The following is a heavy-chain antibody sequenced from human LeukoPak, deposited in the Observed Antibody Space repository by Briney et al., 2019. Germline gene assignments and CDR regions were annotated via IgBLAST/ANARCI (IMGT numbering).Heavy chain of an antibody. J-gene: IGHJ4*02. CDR1: GFTFSSYA. CDR3: AKGALEWSYYFDY. CDR2: ISGSGGTT. Sequence: GGSLRLSCAAPGFTFSSYAITWVRQAPGKGLECVSAISGSGGTTYYADSVKGRFTISRDNSKNTLYLQMSSLRAEDTAVYYCAKGALEWSYYFDYWGQGTLVTVSS. V-gene: IGHV3-23*01. D-gene: IGHD3-3*01.